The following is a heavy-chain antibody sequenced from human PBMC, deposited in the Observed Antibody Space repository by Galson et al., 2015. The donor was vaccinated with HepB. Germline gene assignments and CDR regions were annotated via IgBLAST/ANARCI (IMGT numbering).Heavy chain of an antibody. D-gene: IGHD3-10*01. CDR2: FSYDGSNE. V-gene: IGHV3-30*18. CDR1: GFTFSTYG. J-gene: IGHJ6*02. Sequence: SLRLSCAASGFTFSTYGMHWVRQAPGKGLEWVAVFSYDGSNESYADSVKGRSTISRDNSKNTLSLRMNSLRVEDTAVYYCAKDFFVRLWFGLGMDVWGQGTTVTVSS. CDR3: AKDFFVRLWFGLGMDV.